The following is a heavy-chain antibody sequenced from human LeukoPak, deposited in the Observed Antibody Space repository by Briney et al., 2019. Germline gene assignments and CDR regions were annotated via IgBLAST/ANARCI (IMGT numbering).Heavy chain of an antibody. CDR1: GGSISSSSYY. Sequence: SETLSLTCTVSGGSISSSSYYWSWIRQPPGKGLEWIGYIYYSGSTNYNPSLKSRVTISVDTSKNQFSLKLSSVTAADTAVYYCARDGRRAEYYFDYWGQGTMVTVS. CDR3: ARDGRRAEYYFDY. D-gene: IGHD1-26*01. V-gene: IGHV4-61*01. CDR2: IYYSGST. J-gene: IGHJ4*03.